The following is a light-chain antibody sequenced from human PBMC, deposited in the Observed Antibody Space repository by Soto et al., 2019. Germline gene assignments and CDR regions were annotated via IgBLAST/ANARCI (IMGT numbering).Light chain of an antibody. CDR3: HQRSDWPLT. J-gene: IGKJ4*01. CDR2: GAS. V-gene: IGKV3D-20*02. CDR1: QSVSSSY. Sequence: EIVLTQSPGTLSLSPGERATLSCRASQSVSSSYLAWYQQKPGQAPRLLIYGASSRATGIPDRFSGSWSGTDFTLTISSLEPEDFGVYYCHQRSDWPLTFGGGTKVEI.